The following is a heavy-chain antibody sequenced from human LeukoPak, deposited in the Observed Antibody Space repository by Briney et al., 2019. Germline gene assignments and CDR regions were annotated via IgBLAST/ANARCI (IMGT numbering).Heavy chain of an antibody. V-gene: IGHV3-7*01. CDR1: GFSFSNYW. CDR3: ARDIGTGYAFDI. D-gene: IGHD6-19*01. J-gene: IGHJ3*02. Sequence: GGSLRLSCAASGFSFSNYWMSWVRQAPRKGPEWVANIKQDGSEKYYVDSVKGRFTISRDNAKNSLYLQLNSLRAEDTAVYQCARDIGTGYAFDIWGQGTMVTVSS. CDR2: IKQDGSEK.